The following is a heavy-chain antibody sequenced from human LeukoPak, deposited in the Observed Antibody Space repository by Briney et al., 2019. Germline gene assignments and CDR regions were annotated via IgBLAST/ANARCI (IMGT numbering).Heavy chain of an antibody. V-gene: IGHV4-30-4*01. J-gene: IGHJ4*02. D-gene: IGHD6-19*01. Sequence: PSETLSLTCTVSGGSISSGDYYWSWIRQPPGKGLESIGYVYYSGSTYYNPSLKSRVTISVDTSKNQFSLKLSSVTAADTAVYYCARAKSGWYAGAFTFDYWGQGTLVTVSS. CDR2: VYYSGST. CDR3: ARAKSGWYAGAFTFDY. CDR1: GGSISSGDYY.